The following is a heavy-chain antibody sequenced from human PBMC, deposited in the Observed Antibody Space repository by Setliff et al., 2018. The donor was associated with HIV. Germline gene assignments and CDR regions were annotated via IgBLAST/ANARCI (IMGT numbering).Heavy chain of an antibody. Sequence: SETLSLTCTVSGDSIKGANYFWTWIRQHPGKGLEWIGNIFNNGNTNYNPSLRSRADIFLDTSKNQLSLRLTSVTAADTAVYYCARDVLKSNYLGYYYYLDVWGKGTTVTVSS. CDR1: GDSIKGANYF. CDR3: ARDVLKSNYLGYYYYLDV. J-gene: IGHJ6*03. CDR2: IFNNGNT. V-gene: IGHV4-31*03. D-gene: IGHD3-9*01.